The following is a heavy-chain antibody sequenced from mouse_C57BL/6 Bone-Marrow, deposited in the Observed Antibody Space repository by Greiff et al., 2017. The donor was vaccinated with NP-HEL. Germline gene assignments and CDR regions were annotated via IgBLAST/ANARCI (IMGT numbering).Heavy chain of an antibody. D-gene: IGHD3-2*02. J-gene: IGHJ2*01. Sequence: QVQLQQPGPELVKPGASVKLSCNASGYTFTNYWMYWVKQRPGPGLEWIGNINTSNGGTNYNEKFKNKATLTVDKSSTTAYMQLMSLTTDDSAVYECARGSDYAFDYWGKGTTLTVSS. CDR2: INTSNGGT. V-gene: IGHV1-53*01. CDR3: ARGSDYAFDY. CDR1: GYTFTNYW.